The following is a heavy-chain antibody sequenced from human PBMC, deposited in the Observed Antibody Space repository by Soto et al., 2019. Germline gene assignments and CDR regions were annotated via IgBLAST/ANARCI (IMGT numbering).Heavy chain of an antibody. Sequence: QVELQESGPGLVKPSGTLSLTCVVSGNSISTTNWWSWVRQSTGQGLEWIGEIYHSGSTNYNPSLKSRVTISVDKSKNQFSLKLSSVTAADTAVYYCARDVGYHYDGSPSGQFDFWGQGTLVTVSS. CDR1: GNSISTTNW. CDR3: ARDVGYHYDGSPSGQFDF. CDR2: IYHSGST. V-gene: IGHV4-4*02. D-gene: IGHD3-22*01. J-gene: IGHJ4*02.